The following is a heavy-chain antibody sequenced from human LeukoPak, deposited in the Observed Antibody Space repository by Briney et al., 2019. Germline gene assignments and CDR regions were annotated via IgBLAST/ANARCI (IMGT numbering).Heavy chain of an antibody. CDR2: ISTGGSKI. V-gene: IGHV3-48*03. CDR1: GFTFSTYE. J-gene: IGHJ6*04. CDR3: ARDPPFSTGMDV. Sequence: GGSLRLSCAAAGFTFSTYEMNWVRQAPGKGLEWLSFISTGGSKIYYADSVKGRFTISRNNAKKSLYLQMNSLTVEDTAVYYCARDPPFSTGMDVWGKGTTVTVSS.